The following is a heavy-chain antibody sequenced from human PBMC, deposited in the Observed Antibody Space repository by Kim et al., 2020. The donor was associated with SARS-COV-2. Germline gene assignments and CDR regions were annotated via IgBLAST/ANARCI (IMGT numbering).Heavy chain of an antibody. CDR2: INPNSGGT. J-gene: IGHJ6*02. D-gene: IGHD6-13*01. CDR1: GYTFTGYY. Sequence: ASVKVSCKASGYTFTGYYMHWVRQAPGQGLEWMGRINPNSGGTNYAQKFQGRVTMTRDTSISTAYMELSRLRSDDTAVYYCASGGQLAYYYYGMDVWGQGTTVTVSS. CDR3: ASGGQLAYYYYGMDV. V-gene: IGHV1-2*06.